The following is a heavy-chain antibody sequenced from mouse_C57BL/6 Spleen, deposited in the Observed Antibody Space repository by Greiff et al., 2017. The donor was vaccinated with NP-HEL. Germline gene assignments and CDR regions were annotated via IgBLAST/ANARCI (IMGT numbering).Heavy chain of an antibody. J-gene: IGHJ4*01. CDR1: GFNIKNTY. Sequence: EVQLQQSVAELVRPGASVKLSCTASGFNIKNTYMHWVKQRPEQGLEWIGRIDPANGNTKYAPKFQGKATITADTSSNTAYLQLSSLISEDTAIYSGASMVTTEEDYYAMDYWGQRTSVTVSS. CDR2: IDPANGNT. CDR3: ASMVTTEEDYYAMDY. V-gene: IGHV14-3*01. D-gene: IGHD2-2*01.